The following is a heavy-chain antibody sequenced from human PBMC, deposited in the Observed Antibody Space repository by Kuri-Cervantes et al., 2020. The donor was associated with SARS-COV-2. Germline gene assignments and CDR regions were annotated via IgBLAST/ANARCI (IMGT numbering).Heavy chain of an antibody. J-gene: IGHJ6*02. V-gene: IGHV3-15*07. CDR2: IKLESEGRAT. CDR1: GFTFSTSW. Sequence: GESLKISCAASGFTFSTSWMHWVRQAPGKGLEWVGFIKLESEGRATDYAAPVRGRFTISRDDSNNALYPQMNGLKTEDTAVYYCLRDWYGVDFWGQGTTVTVSS. D-gene: IGHD2-21*01. CDR3: LRDWYGVDF.